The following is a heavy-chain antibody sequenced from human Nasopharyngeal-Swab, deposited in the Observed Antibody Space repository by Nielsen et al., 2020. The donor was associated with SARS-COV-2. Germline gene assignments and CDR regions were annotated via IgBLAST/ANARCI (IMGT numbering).Heavy chain of an antibody. CDR1: GFTFSSYA. V-gene: IGHV3-23*01. CDR2: ISGSGGST. Sequence: GGSLRLSCAASGFTFSSYAMSWVRQAPGKGLEWVSAISGSGGSTYYADSVKGRFTISRDNSKNTLYLQMNSLRAEDTAVYYCAKDAGGYGSGIRRAYGMDVWGQGTTVTVSS. D-gene: IGHD3-10*01. CDR3: AKDAGGYGSGIRRAYGMDV. J-gene: IGHJ6*02.